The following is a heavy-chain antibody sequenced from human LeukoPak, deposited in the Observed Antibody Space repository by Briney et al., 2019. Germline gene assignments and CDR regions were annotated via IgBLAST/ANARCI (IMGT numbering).Heavy chain of an antibody. V-gene: IGHV1-18*01. J-gene: IGHJ5*02. CDR2: ISAYNGNT. Sequence: ASVKVSCKASGYTFTSYGISWVRQAPGQGLEWMGWISAYNGNTSYAQKLQGRVTMTTDTSTSTAYMELRSLRSDDTAVYYCARDPEDIVVVPAAISNWFDPWGQGTLVTVSS. D-gene: IGHD2-2*01. CDR3: ARDPEDIVVVPAAISNWFDP. CDR1: GYTFTSYG.